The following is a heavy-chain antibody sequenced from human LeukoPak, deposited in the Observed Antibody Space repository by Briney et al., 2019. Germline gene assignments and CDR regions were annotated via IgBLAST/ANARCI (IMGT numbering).Heavy chain of an antibody. CDR1: GFTFSSYA. Sequence: GGSLRLSCAASGFTFSSYAMSWVRQAPGKGLEWVSAISGSGGSTYYADSVKGRFTISRDNSKNTLYLQMNSLRAEDTAVYYCARDSRRFCSGGSCYGHYYYYGMDVWGKGTTVTVSS. V-gene: IGHV3-23*01. CDR3: ARDSRRFCSGGSCYGHYYYYGMDV. CDR2: ISGSGGST. D-gene: IGHD2-15*01. J-gene: IGHJ6*04.